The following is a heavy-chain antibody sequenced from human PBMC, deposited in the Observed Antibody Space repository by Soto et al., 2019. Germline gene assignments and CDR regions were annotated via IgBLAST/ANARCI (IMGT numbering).Heavy chain of an antibody. CDR3: ARHDGRGSGATNQRYYYYGMDV. J-gene: IGHJ6*04. Sequence: PGESLKISCKGSGYSFTSYWIGWVRQMPGKGLEWMGIIYPGDSDTRYSPSFQGQVTISADKSISTAYLQWSSLKASDTAMYYCARHDGRGSGATNQRYYYYGMDVGGKGTTVPVS. D-gene: IGHD1-26*01. CDR2: IYPGDSDT. V-gene: IGHV5-51*01. CDR1: GYSFTSYW.